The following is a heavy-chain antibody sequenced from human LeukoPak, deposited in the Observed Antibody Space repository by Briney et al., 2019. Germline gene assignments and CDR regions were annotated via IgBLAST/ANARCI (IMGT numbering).Heavy chain of an antibody. CDR1: GFAFSRYD. D-gene: IGHD2-15*01. V-gene: IGHV3-23*01. CDR3: AREGYCTGGSCPDSFDY. Sequence: GGSLRLSCAASGFAFSRYDMSWVRQAPGKGLEWVSTISVTGGTTFYADSVKGRFTISRDNSKNTLYLQINSLRAEDTAVYYCAREGYCTGGSCPDSFDYWGQGTLVTVSS. J-gene: IGHJ4*02. CDR2: ISVTGGTT.